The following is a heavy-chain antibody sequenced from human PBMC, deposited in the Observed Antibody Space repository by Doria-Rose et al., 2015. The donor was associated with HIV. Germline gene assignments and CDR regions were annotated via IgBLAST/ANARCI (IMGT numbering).Heavy chain of an antibody. CDR2: IYHSGNT. Sequence: PGKGLEWIGQIYHSGNTNYNPSLKSRVTISADKSKNQFSLKPTSVTAADTAVYYCARDLGIQLWLGYWGQGTLVTVSS. CDR3: ARDLGIQLWLGY. D-gene: IGHD5-18*01. J-gene: IGHJ4*02. V-gene: IGHV4-4*02.